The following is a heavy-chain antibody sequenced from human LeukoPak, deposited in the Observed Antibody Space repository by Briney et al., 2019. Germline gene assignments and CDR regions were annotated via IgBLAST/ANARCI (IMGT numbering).Heavy chain of an antibody. CDR1: GFIFSSYW. V-gene: IGHV3-74*01. CDR3: ARDLRTYGDYKDY. D-gene: IGHD4-17*01. CDR2: IHSDGSGT. J-gene: IGHJ4*02. Sequence: GGSLRLSCAASGFIFSSYWMHWVRQAPGKGLVWVSRIHSDGSGTTYADSVKGRFTISRDNAKNSLYLQMNSLRDDDTAIYYCARDLRTYGDYKDYWGQGTLVTVSS.